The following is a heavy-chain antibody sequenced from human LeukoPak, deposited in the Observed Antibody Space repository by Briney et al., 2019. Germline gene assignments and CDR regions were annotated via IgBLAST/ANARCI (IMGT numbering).Heavy chain of an antibody. CDR2: IYSGGST. J-gene: IGHJ4*02. Sequence: GGPLRLSCAASGLTVSSNSMSRVRQAPGRGLEWVSVIYSGGSTYYADSVKGRFTISRDNSKNTLYLQMNSLRAEDTAVYYCASRDGYNYFDYWGQGTLVTVSS. V-gene: IGHV3-66*01. CDR1: GLTVSSNS. CDR3: ASRDGYNYFDY. D-gene: IGHD5-24*01.